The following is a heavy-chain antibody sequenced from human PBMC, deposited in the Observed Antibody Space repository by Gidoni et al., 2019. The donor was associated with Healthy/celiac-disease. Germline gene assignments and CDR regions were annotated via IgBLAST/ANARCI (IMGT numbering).Heavy chain of an antibody. Sequence: QVQLQESGPGLVQPSQTLSLTCTVSGGSIRSGSYYWRWIRQPAGKGREWIGRIYTSGTTNYNPSLQSRVTISVDTSNNQCSLKRSSVTAADTAVYYCARDSRYSGYDICGQGPMVTVSS. CDR3: ARDSRYSGYDI. V-gene: IGHV4-61*02. CDR2: IYTSGTT. D-gene: IGHD5-12*01. CDR1: GGSIRSGSYY. J-gene: IGHJ3*02.